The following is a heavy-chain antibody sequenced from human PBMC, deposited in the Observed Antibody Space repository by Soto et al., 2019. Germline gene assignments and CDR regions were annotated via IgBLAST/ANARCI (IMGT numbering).Heavy chain of an antibody. CDR2: IYYSGST. V-gene: IGHV4-39*01. CDR1: GGSISSSGYY. J-gene: IGHJ3*02. CDR3: ARVDTYDAFDI. D-gene: IGHD3-16*01. Sequence: SETLSLTCTVSGGSISSSGYYWGWIRQPPGKGLEWIGSIYYSGSTYYNPSLKSRVTISVDTSKNQFSLKLSSVTAADTAVYYCARVDTYDAFDIWGQGTMVTTSS.